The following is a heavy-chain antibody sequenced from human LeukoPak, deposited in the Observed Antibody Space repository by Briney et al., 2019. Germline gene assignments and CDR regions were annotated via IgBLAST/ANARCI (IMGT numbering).Heavy chain of an antibody. CDR1: GYTFTSYY. V-gene: IGHV1-69*06. CDR2: IIPMFGTA. J-gene: IGHJ4*02. Sequence: SVKVSCKASGYTFTSYYMHWVRQAPGQGLECMGGIIPMFGTANYAQKVQGRVTITADKSTNTAYMELSSLTSEDTAVYYCALGLGIAAAELDYWGQGTLVTVSS. D-gene: IGHD6-13*01. CDR3: ALGLGIAAAELDY.